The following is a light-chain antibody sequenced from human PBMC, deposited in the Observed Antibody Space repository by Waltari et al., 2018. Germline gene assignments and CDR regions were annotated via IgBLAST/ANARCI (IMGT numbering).Light chain of an antibody. CDR2: QVT. CDR3: NSYTSSTTLV. Sequence: QSALTQPASVSGSPGQSITISCTGTSSDVGGYNYVSWYQQPPGKAPKLMIQQVTNRPPRVSNPFSGSKAGNTASLTISGLQAEDEADYYCNSYTSSTTLVFGTGTKVTVL. J-gene: IGLJ1*01. V-gene: IGLV2-14*01. CDR1: SSDVGGYNY.